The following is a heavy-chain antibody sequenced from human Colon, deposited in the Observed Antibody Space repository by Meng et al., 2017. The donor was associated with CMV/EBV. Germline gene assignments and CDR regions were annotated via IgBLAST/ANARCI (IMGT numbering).Heavy chain of an antibody. Sequence: QVQLQEWGAGLFRPSGNLSLTSAVYGGSFSGYYWSWIRQPPGKGLKWIGEINHSGSTNYNPSLRSRVTISVDTSKNQFSLKLSSVPDADTAVYYWAGILFAAAAGGWGGYWGQGTLVTVSS. V-gene: IGHV4-34*01. D-gene: IGHD6-13*01. J-gene: IGHJ4*02. CDR1: GGSFSGYY. CDR3: AGILFAAAAGGWGGY. CDR2: INHSGST.